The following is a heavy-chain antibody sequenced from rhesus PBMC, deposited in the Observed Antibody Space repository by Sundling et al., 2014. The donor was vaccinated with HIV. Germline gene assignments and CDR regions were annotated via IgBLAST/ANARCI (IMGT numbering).Heavy chain of an antibody. CDR3: ARMGSYFDS. Sequence: QVQLQESGPGLVKPSETLSLTCAVSGGSFTGYFWGWVRQTPGKGLEYIGYISGRSGSTNYNPSLKSRVTTSKDTSKNQFSLKMTSVTAADTAVYYCARMGSYFDSWGQGVLITVSS. CDR2: ISGRSGST. CDR1: GGSFTGYF. V-gene: IGHV4-99*01. D-gene: IGHD7-45*01. J-gene: IGHJ4*01.